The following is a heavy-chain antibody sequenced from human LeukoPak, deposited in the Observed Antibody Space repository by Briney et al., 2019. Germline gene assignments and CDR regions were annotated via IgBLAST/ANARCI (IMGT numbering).Heavy chain of an antibody. Sequence: PGGSLRLSCAASGFTLSNAWMNWVRQAPGKGLEWVSVIYSGGSTYYADSVKGRFTISRDNSKNTLYLQMNSLRAEDTAVYYCARESRGRMVRGVFIRAVSGYYYYMDVWGKGTTVTISS. D-gene: IGHD3-10*01. CDR3: ARESRGRMVRGVFIRAVSGYYYYMDV. J-gene: IGHJ6*03. CDR1: GFTLSNAW. V-gene: IGHV3-66*01. CDR2: IYSGGST.